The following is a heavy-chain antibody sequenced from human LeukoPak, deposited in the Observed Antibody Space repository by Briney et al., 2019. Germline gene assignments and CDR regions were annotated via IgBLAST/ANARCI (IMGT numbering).Heavy chain of an antibody. CDR3: AREHLTFSPNDY. V-gene: IGHV3-30*03. CDR1: GFPFSSDG. J-gene: IGHJ4*02. D-gene: IGHD2/OR15-2a*01. CDR2: ISYDGSNK. Sequence: RSLVLSWAAAGFPFSSDGMHGGRQAPGKGLEWVAVISYDGSNKYSADSVKGRFTISRDNSKNTLYLQMNSLRAEDTAVYYCAREHLTFSPNDYWGQGTLVTVSS.